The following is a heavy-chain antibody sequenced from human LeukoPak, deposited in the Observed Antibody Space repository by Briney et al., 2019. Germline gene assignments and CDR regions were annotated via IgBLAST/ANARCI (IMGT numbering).Heavy chain of an antibody. V-gene: IGHV3-15*01. CDR2: IKSKTDGGTT. D-gene: IGHD3-10*01. J-gene: IGHJ4*02. CDR1: GFTFSNAW. Sequence: GGSLRLSCAASGFTFSNAWMSWVRQAPGKGLEWVGRIKSKTDGGTTDYAAPVKGRFTISRDDSKNTLYLQMNSLKTEDTAVYYCTTETYYYGSGSYSSNFDYWGQGTLVTVSS. CDR3: TTETYYYGSGSYSSNFDY.